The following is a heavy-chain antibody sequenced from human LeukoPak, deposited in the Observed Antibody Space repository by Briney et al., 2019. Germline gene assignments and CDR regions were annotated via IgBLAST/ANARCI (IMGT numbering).Heavy chain of an antibody. D-gene: IGHD6-13*01. CDR3: ARELMGSSSWTTYYFYYYMDV. Sequence: NPGGSLRLSCAASGFTFSDYYMSWVRQAPGKGLEWLAHIAESGNTIHYADSVKGRFTISRDNAKNSLYLEMNSLRVDDTAVYFCARELMGSSSWTTYYFYYYMDVWGKGTTVT. J-gene: IGHJ6*03. CDR2: IAESGNTI. V-gene: IGHV3-11*01. CDR1: GFTFSDYY.